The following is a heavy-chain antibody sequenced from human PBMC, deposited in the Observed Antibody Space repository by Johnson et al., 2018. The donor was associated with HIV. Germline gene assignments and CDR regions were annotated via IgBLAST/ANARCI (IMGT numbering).Heavy chain of an antibody. Sequence: QVQLVESGGGLVQPGGSLRLSCAASGFTFSSYAMHWVRQAPGKGLEWVAVISYDGSNKYYADSVTGRFTISRDNSKNTLYLQMNSLRTEDTALYYSASLPGGMNNALDIWGRGTMVIVST. D-gene: IGHD1-14*01. CDR3: ASLPGGMNNALDI. CDR1: GFTFSSYA. CDR2: ISYDGSNK. J-gene: IGHJ3*02. V-gene: IGHV3-30-3*02.